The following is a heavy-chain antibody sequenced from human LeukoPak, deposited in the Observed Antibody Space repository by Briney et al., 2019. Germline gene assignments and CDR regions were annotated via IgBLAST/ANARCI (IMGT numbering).Heavy chain of an antibody. J-gene: IGHJ4*02. CDR1: GYTFTSYY. Sequence: ASVKVSCKASGYTFTSYYMHWVRQAPGQGLEWMGIINPSGGSTSYAQKFQGRVTMTRDMSTSTVYMELRSLRSEDTALYYCARSGRRQLVDVYWGQGTLVTVSS. CDR2: INPSGGST. D-gene: IGHD6-13*01. V-gene: IGHV1-46*01. CDR3: ARSGRRQLVDVY.